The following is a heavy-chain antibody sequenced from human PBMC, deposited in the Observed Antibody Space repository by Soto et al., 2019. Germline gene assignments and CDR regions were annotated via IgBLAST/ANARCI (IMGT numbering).Heavy chain of an antibody. D-gene: IGHD6-13*01. CDR3: AREPSSSWYDWFDA. CDR1: GFSFSHYS. J-gene: IGHJ5*02. CDR2: ISQDNGHT. Sequence: GGSLRLSCAASGFSFSHYSMTWVRQAPGKGLEWVSSISQDNGHTYYANSVKGRFTISRDNAQNSLYLQMNSLRVEDTAVYYCAREPSSSWYDWFDAWGQGTLVTVSS. V-gene: IGHV3-21*01.